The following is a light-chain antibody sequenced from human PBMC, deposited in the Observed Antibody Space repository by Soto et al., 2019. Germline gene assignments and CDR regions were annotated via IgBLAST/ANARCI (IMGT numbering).Light chain of an antibody. CDR3: SSYTSSNTFYV. CDR2: GNS. V-gene: IGLV1-40*01. CDR1: SSNIGAGYD. Sequence: QSVLTQPPSVSGAPGQRVTISCTGTSSNIGAGYDVHWYQQLPGAAPKLLIYGNSNRPSGVPDRFSGSKSGTSASLAITGLQAEDEADYYCSSYTSSNTFYVFGTGTKLTVL. J-gene: IGLJ1*01.